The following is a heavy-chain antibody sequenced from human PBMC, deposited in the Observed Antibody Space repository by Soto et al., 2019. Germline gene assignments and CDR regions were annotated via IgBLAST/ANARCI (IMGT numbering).Heavy chain of an antibody. V-gene: IGHV4-30-2*01. CDR2: IYHSGST. CDR1: GGSMSSGGYS. Sequence: QLQLQESGSGLVTPSQTLSLTCAVSGGSMSSGGYSWSWIRQPPGKGLEWIGYIYHSGSTYYSPSFKSRVIISVDRSKNQFSLKLSYVTAAVTALYYCARGGSSGYYFDFWGQGTLVTVSS. D-gene: IGHD3-22*01. CDR3: ARGGSSGYYFDF. J-gene: IGHJ4*02.